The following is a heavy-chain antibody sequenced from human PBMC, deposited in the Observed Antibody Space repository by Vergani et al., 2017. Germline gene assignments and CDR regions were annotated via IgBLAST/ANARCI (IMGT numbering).Heavy chain of an antibody. V-gene: IGHV3-9*01. J-gene: IGHJ2*01. CDR1: GFTFQAFA. CDR3: VKDNDYDADGPFDL. D-gene: IGHD3-16*01. Sequence: VEAGGGLVQPGGSLRLSCTASGFTFQAFAFHWGRQVSGRGLEWVSGIDRNYGVKNGNSFEGRFSISRDTAKKAVFLQMNNLRHEDTALYFCVKDNDYDADGPFDLWCRGTLVTVSS. CDR2: IDRNYGVK.